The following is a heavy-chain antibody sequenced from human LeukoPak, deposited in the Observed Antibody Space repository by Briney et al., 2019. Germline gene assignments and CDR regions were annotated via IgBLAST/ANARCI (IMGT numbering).Heavy chain of an antibody. D-gene: IGHD2-8*02. J-gene: IGHJ5*02. CDR1: GFTFSDYY. CDR2: IFPSGGEI. V-gene: IGHV3-11*01. Sequence: GGSLRLSCAASGFTFSDYYMSWIRQAPGKGLEWVSSIFPSGGEIHYADSVRGRFAISRDNSKSTLSLQMNSLRAEDTAIYYCATYRQVLLPFEPWGQGTLVTVSS. CDR3: ATYRQVLLPFEP.